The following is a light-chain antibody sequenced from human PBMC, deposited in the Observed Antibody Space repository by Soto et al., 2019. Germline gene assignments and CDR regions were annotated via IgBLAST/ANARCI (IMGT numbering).Light chain of an antibody. CDR1: QSFTKY. V-gene: IGKV1-39*01. CDR3: QHNYQNPPLT. Sequence: DIQMTQSPSSLSASVGDRVTITCRASQSFTKYLNWYQQKPGKAPRLLIYAASNLQSGVPSRFSGSGSGTDFTLPISSIQPEDLATYYYQHNYQNPPLTFGPGTMVEVK. J-gene: IGKJ1*01. CDR2: AAS.